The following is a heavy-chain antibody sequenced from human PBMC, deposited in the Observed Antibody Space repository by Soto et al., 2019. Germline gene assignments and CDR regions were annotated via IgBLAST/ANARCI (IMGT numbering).Heavy chain of an antibody. CDR2: IYHSGST. Sequence: QLQLQESGSGLVKPSQTLSLTCAVSGGSISSGGYSWSWIRQPPGKGLEWLGYIYHSGSTYYNPSLKSRVTISVDRSKNQFSLKLSSVTAADTAVYYCARDDGAAAGTWTYWGQGILVTVSS. J-gene: IGHJ4*02. V-gene: IGHV4-30-2*01. D-gene: IGHD6-13*01. CDR3: ARDDGAAAGTWTY. CDR1: GGSISSGGYS.